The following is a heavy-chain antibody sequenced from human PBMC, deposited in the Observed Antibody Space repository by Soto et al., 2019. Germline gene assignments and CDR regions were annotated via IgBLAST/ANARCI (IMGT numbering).Heavy chain of an antibody. J-gene: IGHJ3*02. D-gene: IGHD2-8*01. CDR1: GFTFSSYW. CDR2: IKQDGSEK. Sequence: GGSLRLSCAASGFTFSSYWMSWVRQAPGKGLEWVANIKQDGSEKYYVDSVKGRFTISRDNAKNSLYLQMNSLRAEDTAVYYCARDSRDIVLMVYATTGAFDIWGQGTMVTVSS. V-gene: IGHV3-7*01. CDR3: ARDSRDIVLMVYATTGAFDI.